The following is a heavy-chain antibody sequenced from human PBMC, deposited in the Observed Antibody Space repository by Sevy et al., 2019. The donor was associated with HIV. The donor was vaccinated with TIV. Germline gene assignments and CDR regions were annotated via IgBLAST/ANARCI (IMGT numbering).Heavy chain of an antibody. J-gene: IGHJ4*02. Sequence: ASVKVSCKASGYTFTSYGISWVRQAPGQGLEWMGWISAYNGNTNYAQTLQGRVTMTTDTSTSTAYMELRSLRSDDTAVYYCARDQGKYCGGDCYLVYWGQGTLVTVSS. CDR3: ARDQGKYCGGDCYLVY. CDR1: GYTFTSYG. V-gene: IGHV1-18*01. D-gene: IGHD2-21*02. CDR2: ISAYNGNT.